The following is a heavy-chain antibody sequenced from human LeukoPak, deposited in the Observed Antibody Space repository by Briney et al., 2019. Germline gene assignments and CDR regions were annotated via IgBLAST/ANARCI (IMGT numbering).Heavy chain of an antibody. CDR1: GFTFSSYG. D-gene: IGHD3-10*01. Sequence: GGSLRLSCAASGFTFSSYGMHWVRQAPGKGLEWVAVISYDGSNKYYADSVKGRFTISRDNSKNTLYLQMNSLRAEDTAVYYCAKVKYGSGSNLDAFDIWGQGTMVTVSS. CDR3: AKVKYGSGSNLDAFDI. V-gene: IGHV3-30*18. CDR2: ISYDGSNK. J-gene: IGHJ3*02.